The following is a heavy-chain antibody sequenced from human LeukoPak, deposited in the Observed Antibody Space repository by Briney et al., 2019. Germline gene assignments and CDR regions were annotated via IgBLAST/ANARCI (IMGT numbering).Heavy chain of an antibody. CDR3: ARGATYSSGWTDDAFDI. D-gene: IGHD6-19*01. J-gene: IGHJ3*02. CDR2: ISAYNGNT. Sequence: ASVKVSCKASGYTFTSYGISWVPQAPGQGLEWMGWISAYNGNTNYAQKLQGRVTMTTDTSTSTAYMELRSLRSDDTAVYYCARGATYSSGWTDDAFDIWGQGTMVTVSS. V-gene: IGHV1-18*01. CDR1: GYTFTSYG.